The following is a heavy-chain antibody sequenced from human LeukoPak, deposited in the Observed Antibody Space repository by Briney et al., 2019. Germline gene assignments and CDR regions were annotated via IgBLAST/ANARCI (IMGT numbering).Heavy chain of an antibody. Sequence: DPSETLSLTCTVSGGSVSGGSYYWGWIRQPPGKGLEWIGSIYHTGSFYYNPSLQSRVTVSVDTTKNQFSLKLSSVTAADTAVYYCARHHGIEMATFDYWGHGTLVTVSS. D-gene: IGHD5-24*01. CDR2: IYHTGSF. CDR3: ARHHGIEMATFDY. J-gene: IGHJ4*01. CDR1: GGSVSGGSYY. V-gene: IGHV4-39*01.